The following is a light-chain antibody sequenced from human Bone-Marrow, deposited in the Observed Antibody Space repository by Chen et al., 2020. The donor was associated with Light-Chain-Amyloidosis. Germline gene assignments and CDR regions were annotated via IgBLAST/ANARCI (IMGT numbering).Light chain of an antibody. CDR2: EVT. CDR3: SSYTITNTLV. V-gene: IGLV2-14*01. J-gene: IGLJ1*01. CDR1: SSDVGGDNH. Sequence: QSALTQPASVSGSPGQSLTIPFTGTSSDVGGDNHVSWYQQHPDRAPKLMIYEVTNRPSWVPDRFSGSKSDNTASLTISGLQTEDEADYFCSSYTITNTLVFGSGTRVTVL.